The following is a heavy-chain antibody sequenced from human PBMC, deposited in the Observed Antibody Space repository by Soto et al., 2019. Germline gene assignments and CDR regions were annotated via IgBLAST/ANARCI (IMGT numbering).Heavy chain of an antibody. Sequence: EVQLVESGGGLVKPGGSLRLSCAASGFTFSSYSMNWVRQAPGKGLEWVSSISSSSSYIYYAASVKGRFTISRDNAKNSLYLQMNSLRAEDTAVYYCARDIDYYDSRGYYRDYWGQGTLVTVSS. V-gene: IGHV3-21*01. D-gene: IGHD3-22*01. J-gene: IGHJ4*02. CDR2: ISSSSSYI. CDR3: ARDIDYYDSRGYYRDY. CDR1: GFTFSSYS.